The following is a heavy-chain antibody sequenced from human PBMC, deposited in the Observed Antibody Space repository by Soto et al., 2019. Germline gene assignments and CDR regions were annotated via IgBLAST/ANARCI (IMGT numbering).Heavy chain of an antibody. CDR1: GFTFSSYG. CDR3: AKDRVGMARTPYYFDY. J-gene: IGHJ4*02. D-gene: IGHD5-12*01. CDR2: ISYDGSNK. V-gene: IGHV3-30*18. Sequence: PGGSLRLSCAASGFTFSSYGMHWVRQAPGKGLEWVAVISYDGSNKYYADSVKGRFTISRDNSKNTLYLQMNSLRAEDTAVYYCAKDRVGMARTPYYFDYWGQGTLVTVSS.